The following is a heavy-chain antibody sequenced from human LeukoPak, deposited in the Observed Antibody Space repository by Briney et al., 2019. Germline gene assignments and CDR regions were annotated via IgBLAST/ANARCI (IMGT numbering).Heavy chain of an antibody. CDR1: GGSISSSGYY. V-gene: IGHV4-39*02. D-gene: IGHD5-18*01. Sequence: PSETLSLTCTVSGGSISSSGYYWGWIRQPPGKGLEWIGSIFYSGTTYYNPSLKSRVTISVDTSKNQFSLKLSSVTAADTAVYYCAKDSRTAMVDYWGQGTLVTVSS. CDR3: AKDSRTAMVDY. J-gene: IGHJ4*02. CDR2: IFYSGTT.